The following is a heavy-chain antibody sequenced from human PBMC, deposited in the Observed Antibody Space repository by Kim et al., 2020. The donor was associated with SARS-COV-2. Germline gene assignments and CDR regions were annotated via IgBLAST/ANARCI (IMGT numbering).Heavy chain of an antibody. J-gene: IGHJ3*02. CDR1: GFTFDDYA. Sequence: GGSLRLSCAASGFTFDDYAMHWVRQAPGKGLEWVSGISWNSGSIGYADSVKGRFTISRDNAKNSLYLQMNSLRAEDTALYYCAKDLRGSYGLEAFDIWGQGTMVTVSS. D-gene: IGHD1-26*01. V-gene: IGHV3-9*01. CDR2: ISWNSGSI. CDR3: AKDLRGSYGLEAFDI.